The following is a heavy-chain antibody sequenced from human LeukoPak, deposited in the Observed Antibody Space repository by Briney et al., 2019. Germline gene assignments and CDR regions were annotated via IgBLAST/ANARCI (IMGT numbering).Heavy chain of an antibody. CDR1: GFTFSSYA. J-gene: IGHJ5*02. D-gene: IGHD6-13*01. CDR3: AREGQPYNWFDP. CDR2: ISYDGSNK. V-gene: IGHV3-30*01. Sequence: GGSLRLSCAAAGFTFSSYAMHWDRQAPGKGLEWVAVISYDGSNKYYADSVKGRFTISRDDSKKTLYLQMNSLRAEDTAVYYCAREGQPYNWFDPWGQGTLVTVSS.